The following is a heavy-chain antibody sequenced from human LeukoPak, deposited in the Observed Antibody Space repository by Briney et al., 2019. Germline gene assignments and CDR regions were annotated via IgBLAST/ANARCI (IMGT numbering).Heavy chain of an antibody. J-gene: IGHJ4*02. CDR3: ATETNGRHYDY. D-gene: IGHD1-14*01. CDR1: GLTFSTSG. V-gene: IGHV3-21*06. Sequence: GGSLRLSCTASGLTFSTSGFNWVRQAPGKGLEWVASIGPTGSDRYHADSIKGRFTISRDNANNFLYMQMNSLRAEDTAVYYCATETNGRHYDYWGQGTLLTVSS. CDR2: IGPTGSDR.